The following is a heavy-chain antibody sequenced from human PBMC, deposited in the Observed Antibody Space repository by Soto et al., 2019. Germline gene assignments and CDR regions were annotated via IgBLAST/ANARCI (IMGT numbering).Heavy chain of an antibody. D-gene: IGHD3-3*01. V-gene: IGHV1-69*06. CDR1: GGTLSSFINYP. CDR2: IVPNVGTV. J-gene: IGHJ4*02. Sequence: QTQLVQSEAEVKKPGSSVKVSCKASGGTLSSFINYPINWVRQAPGQGLEWMGGIVPNVGTVNYAQKFQGRVTITADKSTGTAYMEVSSLRSEDTALYYCARRDTSGFLRYFDNWGQGTLVTVSS. CDR3: ARRDTSGFLRYFDN.